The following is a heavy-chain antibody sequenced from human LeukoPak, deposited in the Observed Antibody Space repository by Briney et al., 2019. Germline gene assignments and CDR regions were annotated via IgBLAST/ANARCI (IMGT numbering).Heavy chain of an antibody. Sequence: ASVKVSCKASGGTFSSYAISWVRQAPGQGLEWMGGIIPIFGTADYAQKFQGRVTITADESTSTAYMELSSLRSEDTAVYYCASSFGRGGAYPGYYYYMDVWGKGTTVTVSS. D-gene: IGHD3-16*01. V-gene: IGHV1-69*01. CDR2: IIPIFGTA. CDR1: GGTFSSYA. J-gene: IGHJ6*03. CDR3: ASSFGRGGAYPGYYYYMDV.